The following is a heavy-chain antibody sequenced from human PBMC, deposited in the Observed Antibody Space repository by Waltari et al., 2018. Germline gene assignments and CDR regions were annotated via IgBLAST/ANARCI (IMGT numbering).Heavy chain of an antibody. Sequence: QLQLQESGPGLVKPSETLSLTCTVSGGPISSSSYYWGWIRQPPGKGLEWIGSIYYSGSTYYNPSLKSRVTISVDTSKNQFSLKLSSVTAADTAVYYCARAGSGSYSYFDYWGQGTLVTVSS. V-gene: IGHV4-39*07. CDR2: IYYSGST. D-gene: IGHD1-26*01. CDR1: GGPISSSSYY. J-gene: IGHJ4*02. CDR3: ARAGSGSYSYFDY.